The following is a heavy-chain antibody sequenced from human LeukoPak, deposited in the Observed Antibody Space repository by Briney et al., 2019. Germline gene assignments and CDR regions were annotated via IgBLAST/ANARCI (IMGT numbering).Heavy chain of an antibody. J-gene: IGHJ4*02. CDR1: GFTFSSYA. Sequence: GGSLRLSCAASGFTFSSYAMHWVRQAPGKGLEWVAVISYDGSNKYYADSVKGRFTISRDNSKNTLYLQMNSLRAEDTAVYYCASLPGPYDSSGYPSGYYFDYWGQGTLVTVSS. CDR3: ASLPGPYDSSGYPSGYYFDY. CDR2: ISYDGSNK. D-gene: IGHD3-22*01. V-gene: IGHV3-30-3*01.